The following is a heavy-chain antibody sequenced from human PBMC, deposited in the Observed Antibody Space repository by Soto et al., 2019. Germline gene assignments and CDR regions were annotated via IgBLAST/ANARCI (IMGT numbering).Heavy chain of an antibody. CDR2: IYYSGST. CDR1: GGSISRSTYY. D-gene: IGHD2-2*02. J-gene: IGHJ5*02. CDR3: ARQVPAAIRLCWFDP. V-gene: IGHV4-39*01. Sequence: SETLPLTCTVSGGSISRSTYYWGWIRQPPGKGLEWIGSIYYSGSTYYRPSLKSRVTISVDTSKNQFSLKLSSVTAADTAVYYCARQVPAAIRLCWFDPWGQGTLVTVSS.